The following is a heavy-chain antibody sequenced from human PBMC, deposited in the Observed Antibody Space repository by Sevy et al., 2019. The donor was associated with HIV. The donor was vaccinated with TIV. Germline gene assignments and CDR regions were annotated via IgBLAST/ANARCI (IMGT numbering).Heavy chain of an antibody. D-gene: IGHD3-22*01. CDR1: GFTFSSYG. CDR2: IWYDGSNK. CDR3: ARRRDYYDSKGYSSPLLDY. Sequence: GGSLGLSCAASGFTFSSYGMHWVRQAPGKGLEWVAVIWYDGSNKYYADSVKGRFTISRDNSKNTLNLQMNSLRAEDTAVYYCARRRDYYDSKGYSSPLLDYWGQGTLVTVSS. V-gene: IGHV3-33*01. J-gene: IGHJ4*02.